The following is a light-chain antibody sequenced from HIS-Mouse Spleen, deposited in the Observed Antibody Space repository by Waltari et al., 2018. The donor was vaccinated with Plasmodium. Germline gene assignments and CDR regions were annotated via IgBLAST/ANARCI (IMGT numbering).Light chain of an antibody. V-gene: IGKV3-15*01. CDR1: QSVSSN. Sequence: EILMTQSPATLPVSPGERATPSCRASQSVSSNLAWYQQKPGQAPRLLIYGASTRATGIPARFSGSGSGTEFTLTISSLQSEDFAVYYCQQYNNWSFTFGPGTKVDIK. J-gene: IGKJ3*01. CDR2: GAS. CDR3: QQYNNWSFT.